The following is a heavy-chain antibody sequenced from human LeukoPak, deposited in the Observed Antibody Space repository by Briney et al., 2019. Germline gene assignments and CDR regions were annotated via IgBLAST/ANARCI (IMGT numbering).Heavy chain of an antibody. CDR3: AKDLYYYDSSGYYY. CDR1: GFTFSSYA. D-gene: IGHD3-22*01. Sequence: PGGSLRLSCAASGFTFSSYAMHWVHQAPGKGLEWVAAISYDGSNTYYADSVKGRFTISRDNSKNTLYLQMNSLRAEDTAVYYCAKDLYYYDSSGYYYWGQGTLVTVSS. J-gene: IGHJ4*02. V-gene: IGHV3-30-3*01. CDR2: ISYDGSNT.